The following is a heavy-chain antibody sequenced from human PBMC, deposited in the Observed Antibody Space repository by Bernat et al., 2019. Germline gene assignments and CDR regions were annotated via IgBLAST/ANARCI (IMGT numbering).Heavy chain of an antibody. CDR3: ARIVYCSSTSCNLPDY. Sequence: EVQLVESGGGLVKPGGSLRLSCAASGFTFSSYSMNWVRQAPGKGLEWVSSISSSSSYIYYADSVKGRFTISRDNAKNSLYLQMNSLRAEDTAVYYCARIVYCSSTSCNLPDYWGQGILLTVSS. D-gene: IGHD2-2*01. J-gene: IGHJ4*02. V-gene: IGHV3-21*01. CDR1: GFTFSSYS. CDR2: ISSSSSYI.